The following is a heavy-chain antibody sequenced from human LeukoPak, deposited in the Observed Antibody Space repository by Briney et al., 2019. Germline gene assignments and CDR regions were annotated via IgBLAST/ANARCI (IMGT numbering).Heavy chain of an antibody. D-gene: IGHD3-22*01. Sequence: GGSLRLSCAASGFTFSSYAMSWVRQAPGKGLGGGSAIRGSGGSTYYADSVKGRFTISRDNAKNTLYLQMNSLRAEDTAVYYCAKDQAMIVGGFGYWGQGTLVTVSS. J-gene: IGHJ4*02. CDR1: GFTFSSYA. CDR3: AKDQAMIVGGFGY. CDR2: IRGSGGST. V-gene: IGHV3-23*01.